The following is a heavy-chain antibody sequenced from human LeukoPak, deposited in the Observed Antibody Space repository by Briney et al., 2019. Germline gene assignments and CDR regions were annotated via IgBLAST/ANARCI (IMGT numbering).Heavy chain of an antibody. V-gene: IGHV3-30*18. CDR2: ISYDGRNQ. Sequence: GGSLRLSCAASGFSFATYGMHWVRQAPLKGLEWLAAISYDGRNQNYADSVKGRFTIFRDNSQNTLYLQMNSLRAEDTALYYCVKDRTINGRSSPFDSWGQGTLVTVSS. CDR3: VKDRTINGRSSPFDS. J-gene: IGHJ4*02. CDR1: GFSFATYG. D-gene: IGHD1-26*01.